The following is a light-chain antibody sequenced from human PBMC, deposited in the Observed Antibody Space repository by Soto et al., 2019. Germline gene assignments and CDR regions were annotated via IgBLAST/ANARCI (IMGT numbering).Light chain of an antibody. CDR2: GAS. V-gene: IGKV3-15*01. J-gene: IGKJ1*01. CDR1: QSVSSN. Sequence: EIVMTQSPATLSVSPGERATLSCRASQSVSSNLAWYQQKPGQAPRLLIYGASTRATGIPARFSGSGSETDFTLTISSLQSEDFAVYYCQQYSIWRTFGQGTKVDIK. CDR3: QQYSIWRT.